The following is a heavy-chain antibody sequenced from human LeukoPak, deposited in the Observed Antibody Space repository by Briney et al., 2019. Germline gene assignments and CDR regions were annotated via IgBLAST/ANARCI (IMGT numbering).Heavy chain of an antibody. Sequence: SETLSLTCTVSGGSISSPSYYWGWIRQPPGKGLEWIGSIYYSGSTYYNPSLKTRATISVDTSKNQFSLKLSSVTAADTAVYYCARHEQWLGSLDPWGQGTLVTVSS. CDR2: IYYSGST. D-gene: IGHD6-19*01. V-gene: IGHV4-39*01. CDR1: GGSISSPSYY. CDR3: ARHEQWLGSLDP. J-gene: IGHJ5*02.